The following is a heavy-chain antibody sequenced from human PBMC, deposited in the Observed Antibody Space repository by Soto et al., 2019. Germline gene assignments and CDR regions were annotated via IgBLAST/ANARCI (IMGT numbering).Heavy chain of an antibody. CDR1: GYTFTSYG. Sequence: ASVNVSCKASGYTFTSYGISWVRQAPGQGLEWMGWISANNGNTNYAQKLQGRVTMTTDTSTSTAYMELRSLRSDDTAVYYCARDSPARKQLARILGDRPPLPYYYYGMDVWGQGTTVTVSS. V-gene: IGHV1-18*01. D-gene: IGHD6-6*01. CDR2: ISANNGNT. CDR3: ARDSPARKQLARILGDRPPLPYYYYGMDV. J-gene: IGHJ6*02.